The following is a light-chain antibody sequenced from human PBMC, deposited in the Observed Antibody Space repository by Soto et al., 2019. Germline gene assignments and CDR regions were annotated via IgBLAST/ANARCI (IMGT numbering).Light chain of an antibody. CDR1: QRVSSY. J-gene: IGKJ4*01. Sequence: MVVPRARPTISLCPGQRSPRACTRASQRVSSYLAWYQQKPGQAPRLLIYDASYRATGITARFSGSGSGTDFTLTISSLEPEDFAVYYCQQRSNWPLTFGGGTKVDI. CDR3: QQRSNWPLT. CDR2: DAS. V-gene: IGKV3-11*01.